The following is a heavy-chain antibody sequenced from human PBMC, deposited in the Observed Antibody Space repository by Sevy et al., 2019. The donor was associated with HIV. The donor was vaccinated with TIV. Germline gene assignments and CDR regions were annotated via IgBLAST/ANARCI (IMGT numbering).Heavy chain of an antibody. CDR3: ARIGYCSSTSCHSRWPFDY. D-gene: IGHD2-2*01. V-gene: IGHV1-2*02. Sequence: AAVKVSCKASGYTFTGYYMHWVGQAPGQGLEWMGWINPNSGGTNYAQKFQGRVTMTRDTSISTAYMGLSRLRSDDTAEYYCARIGYCSSTSCHSRWPFDYWGQGTMVSVSS. CDR2: INPNSGGT. J-gene: IGHJ4*02. CDR1: GYTFTGYY.